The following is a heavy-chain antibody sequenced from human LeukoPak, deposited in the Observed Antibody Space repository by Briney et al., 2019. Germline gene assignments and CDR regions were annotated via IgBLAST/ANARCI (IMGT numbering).Heavy chain of an antibody. V-gene: IGHV3-7*04. D-gene: IGHD2-21*02. CDR1: GFTFSSYW. J-gene: IGHJ3*02. Sequence: GGSLRLSCAASGFTFSSYWMSWVRQAPGKGLEWVANIKQDGSEKYYVDSVKGRFTISRDNAKNSLYLQMNSLRAEDTAVYYCARAEAYCGGDCYNAFDIWGQGTMVTVSS. CDR3: ARAEAYCGGDCYNAFDI. CDR2: IKQDGSEK.